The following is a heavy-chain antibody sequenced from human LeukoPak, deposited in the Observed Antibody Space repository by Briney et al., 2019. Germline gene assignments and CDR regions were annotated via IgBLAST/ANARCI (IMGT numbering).Heavy chain of an antibody. V-gene: IGHV4-59*08. CDR3: ARHASSGFDAFDI. Sequence: SETLSLTCTVSGGSFSSYYWSWIRQPPGKGLEWIGYIYYSGSTNYNPSLKSRVTISVDTSKNQFSLKLSSVAAADTAVYYCARHASSGFDAFDIWGQGTMVTVSS. CDR2: IYYSGST. J-gene: IGHJ3*02. D-gene: IGHD6-19*01. CDR1: GGSFSSYY.